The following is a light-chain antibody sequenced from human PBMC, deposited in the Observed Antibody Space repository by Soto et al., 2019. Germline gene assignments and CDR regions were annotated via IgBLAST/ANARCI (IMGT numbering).Light chain of an antibody. Sequence: IVLTHSPDTLSLSPCERATLSFRASQSVSSNYLAWYQQKPGQAPRLLIYGASSRATGIPDRFSGSGSGTDFTLTISRLEPEDFAVYYCQQYGSSETFGQGTKVDIK. CDR2: GAS. CDR1: QSVSSNY. J-gene: IGKJ1*01. V-gene: IGKV3-20*01. CDR3: QQYGSSET.